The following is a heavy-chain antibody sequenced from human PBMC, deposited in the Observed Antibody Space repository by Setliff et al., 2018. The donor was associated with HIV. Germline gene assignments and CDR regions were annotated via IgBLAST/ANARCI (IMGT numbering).Heavy chain of an antibody. CDR1: GGSVINYL. Sequence: SETLSLTCSVSGGSVINYLWHWFRQPPGKGLEWIGYIYDSGITDHNPPLEGRLTMSVDTSKNQVSLRLKSVTTADTAVYFCARELYGGNSRPFDYWGQGALVTVSS. CDR2: IYDSGIT. V-gene: IGHV4-59*02. D-gene: IGHD2-21*02. CDR3: ARELYGGNSRPFDY. J-gene: IGHJ4*02.